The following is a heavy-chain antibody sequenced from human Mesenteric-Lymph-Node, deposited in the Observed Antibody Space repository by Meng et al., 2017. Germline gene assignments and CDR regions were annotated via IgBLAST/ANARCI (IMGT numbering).Heavy chain of an antibody. D-gene: IGHD5-18*01. V-gene: IGHV4-34*01. CDR2: INHSGST. CDR1: GGSFSGYY. CDR3: ARWSQPGFDP. J-gene: IGHJ5*02. Sequence: GSLRLSCAVYGGSFSGYYWSWIRQPPGKGLEWIGEINHSGSTNYNPSLKSRVTISVDTSKNQFSLKLSSVTAADTAVYYCARWSQPGFDPWGQGTLVTVSS.